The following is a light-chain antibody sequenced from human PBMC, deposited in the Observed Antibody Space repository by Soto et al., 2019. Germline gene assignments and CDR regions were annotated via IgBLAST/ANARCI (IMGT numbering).Light chain of an antibody. CDR2: GAS. Sequence: DIQMTQSASSLSASVGDRFTITCHSSHDITNYLNWYQQILGKGPRLLIYGASNLETGVPSRFSGSGFGTDFSFTISSLQPDDFATYYCQHYNSYSGAFGQGTKVDIK. V-gene: IGKV1-33*01. CDR3: QHYNSYSGA. J-gene: IGKJ1*01. CDR1: HDITNY.